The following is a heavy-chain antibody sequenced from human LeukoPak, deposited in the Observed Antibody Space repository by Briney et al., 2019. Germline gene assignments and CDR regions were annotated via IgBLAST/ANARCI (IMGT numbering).Heavy chain of an antibody. D-gene: IGHD3-16*02. CDR2: MNPASGNT. V-gene: IGHV1-8*01. CDR3: ARVPREIASI. J-gene: IGHJ3*02. Sequence: ASVKVSCKASGYTFTSCDTNWVRQATGQGLEWMGYMNPASGNTGYAQKFQGRVTMTTDTSISTAYMELSSLRSEDTAVYYCARVPREIASIWGQGTMVTVSS. CDR1: GYTFTSCD.